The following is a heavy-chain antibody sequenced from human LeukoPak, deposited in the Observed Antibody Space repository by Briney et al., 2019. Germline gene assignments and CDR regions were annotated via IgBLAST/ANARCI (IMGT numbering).Heavy chain of an antibody. D-gene: IGHD6-19*01. CDR1: GYTFTSYG. J-gene: IGHJ4*02. CDR2: ISTYNGNT. Sequence: ASVKVSCKASGYTFTSYGISWVRQAPGQGLEWMGWISTYNGNTNYAQKLQGRVTMTTDTSTSTAYMELRSLRSDDTAVYYCARDLKRLTSGWITAAAGDYWGQGTLVTVSS. V-gene: IGHV1-18*01. CDR3: ARDLKRLTSGWITAAAGDY.